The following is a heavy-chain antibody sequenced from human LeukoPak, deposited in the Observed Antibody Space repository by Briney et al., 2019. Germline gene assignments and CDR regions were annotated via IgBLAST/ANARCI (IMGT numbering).Heavy chain of an antibody. V-gene: IGHV3-30*18. J-gene: IGHJ3*02. CDR1: GFTFSSYG. CDR2: ISYDGSNK. Sequence: PGRSLRLSCAASGFTFSSYGMHWVRQAPGKGLEWVAVISYDGSNKYYADSVKGRFTISRDNSKNTLYLQMNSLRAEDTAVYYCAKLRWFGELLDAFDIWGQGTMVTVSS. CDR3: AKLRWFGELLDAFDI. D-gene: IGHD3-10*01.